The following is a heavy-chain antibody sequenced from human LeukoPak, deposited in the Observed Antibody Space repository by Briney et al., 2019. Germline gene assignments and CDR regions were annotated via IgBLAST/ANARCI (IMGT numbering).Heavy chain of an antibody. CDR3: TSFYSSGWRYYYYYGMDV. D-gene: IGHD6-19*01. CDR2: IRSKANSYAT. V-gene: IGHV3-73*01. J-gene: IGHJ6*02. CDR1: GFTFSGSA. Sequence: PGGSLELSCAASGFTFSGSAMHWVRQASGKGLEWVGRIRSKANSYATAYAASVKGRFTISRDDSKNTAYLQMNSLKTEDTAVYYCTSFYSSGWRYYYYYGMDVWGQGTTVTVSS.